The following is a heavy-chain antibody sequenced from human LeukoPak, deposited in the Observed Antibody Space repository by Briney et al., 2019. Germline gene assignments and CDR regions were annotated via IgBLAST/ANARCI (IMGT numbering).Heavy chain of an antibody. CDR3: ARDPYSGGYGDHYYYYMHG. V-gene: IGHV3-21*01. D-gene: IGHD1-26*01. CDR2: ITSSGSYI. CDR1: GFTFSSYN. Sequence: GGSLRLSCAASGFTFSSYNMNWVRQAPGKGLEWVSSITSSGSYIYYADSVKGRFTISRDNAKNSLYLQINSLRGEATGVYYCARDPYSGGYGDHYYYYMHGRGKGRTVSISS. J-gene: IGHJ6*03.